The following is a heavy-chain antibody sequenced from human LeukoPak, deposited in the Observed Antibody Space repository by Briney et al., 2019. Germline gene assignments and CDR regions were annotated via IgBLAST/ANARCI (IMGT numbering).Heavy chain of an antibody. J-gene: IGHJ5*02. V-gene: IGHV3-13*01. D-gene: IGHD3-9*01. CDR2: IGTAGDT. Sequence: PGWSLRLSCAASGFTFSSYDMHWVRQPTGKGLEWVSAIGTAGDTYYSHSVKGRFTISRENAKNSLYLHMNSLSAGDTAVYFCARGHMLTGYYNFAWFDPWGQGTLVTVSS. CDR3: ARGHMLTGYYNFAWFDP. CDR1: GFTFSSYD.